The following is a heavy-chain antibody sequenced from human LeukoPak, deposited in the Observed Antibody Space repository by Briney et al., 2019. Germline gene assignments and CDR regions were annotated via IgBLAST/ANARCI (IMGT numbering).Heavy chain of an antibody. CDR2: IYYSGST. CDR3: ARDYYGSGRYPTT. Sequence: SETLSLTCTVSGGSISSSLYYWGWIRQPPGKGLEWIGSIYYSGSTYYHPSLKSRVTISVDTSKNQFSLKLSSVTAADTAVYYCARDYYGSGRYPTTWGQGTLVTVSS. D-gene: IGHD3-10*01. V-gene: IGHV4-39*07. J-gene: IGHJ4*02. CDR1: GGSISSSLYY.